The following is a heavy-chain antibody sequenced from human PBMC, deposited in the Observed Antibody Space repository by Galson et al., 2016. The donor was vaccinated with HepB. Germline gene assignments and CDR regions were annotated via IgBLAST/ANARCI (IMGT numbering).Heavy chain of an antibody. Sequence: SVKVSCKVSGGTFSSYGISWVRQAPGHGLEWLGGIIPVFGTTNYAQKFQGGVTITADESTTTAYMELGSLRTEDTAVYYCARDRQTARISVVSSGWYDFDHWGQGTLVTVSS. J-gene: IGHJ4*02. D-gene: IGHD6-19*01. CDR2: IIPVFGTT. CDR1: GGTFSSYG. V-gene: IGHV1-69*13. CDR3: ARDRQTARISVVSSGWYDFDH.